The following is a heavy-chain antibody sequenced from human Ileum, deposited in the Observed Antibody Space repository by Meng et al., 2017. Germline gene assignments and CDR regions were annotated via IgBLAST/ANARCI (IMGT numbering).Heavy chain of an antibody. V-gene: IGHV4-59*01. CDR3: AREPRGSYRYYFDH. CDR2: IYYSGTS. CDR1: GGSINNYY. Sequence: SETLSLTCTVSGGSINNYYWSWIRQSPGKGLEWIGYIYYSGTSNYNPSLKSRVNISIDMSKNQFSLKVGSVTAADTAVYYCAREPRGSYRYYFDHWGQGTLVTVSS. D-gene: IGHD1-26*01. J-gene: IGHJ4*02.